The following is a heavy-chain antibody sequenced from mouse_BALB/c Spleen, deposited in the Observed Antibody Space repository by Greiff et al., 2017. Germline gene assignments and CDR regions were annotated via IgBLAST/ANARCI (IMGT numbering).Heavy chain of an antibody. CDR1: GFNFKDTY. J-gene: IGHJ1*01. CDR2: IDPANGNT. V-gene: IGHV14-3*02. CDR3: ARRDFEV. Sequence: EVQLQQSGAELVKPGASVKLSCTASGFNFKDTYMHWVKQRPEQGLEWIGRIDPANGNTKYDPKFQGKATITADTSSNTAYLQLSSLTSEDTAVYYCARRDFEVWGAGTTVTVSS.